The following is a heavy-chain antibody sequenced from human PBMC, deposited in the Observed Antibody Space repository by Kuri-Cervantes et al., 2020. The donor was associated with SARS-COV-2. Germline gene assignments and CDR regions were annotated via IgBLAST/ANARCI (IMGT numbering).Heavy chain of an antibody. Sequence: GESLKISCAASGFTFSSYSMNWVRQAPGKGLEWASSISSSSSYIYYADSVKGRFTISRDNAKNSLYLQMNSLRAEDTAVYYCARGSGVAGTGAFDIWGQGTMVTVSS. V-gene: IGHV3-21*01. J-gene: IGHJ3*02. CDR3: ARGSGVAGTGAFDI. D-gene: IGHD6-19*01. CDR2: ISSSSSYI. CDR1: GFTFSSYS.